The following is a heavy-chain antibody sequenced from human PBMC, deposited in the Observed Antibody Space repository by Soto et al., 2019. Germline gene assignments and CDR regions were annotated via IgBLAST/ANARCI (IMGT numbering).Heavy chain of an antibody. CDR3: TTDWVETMIVVDTPGI. J-gene: IGHJ3*02. V-gene: IGHV1-69*13. CDR1: GGTFSSYA. Sequence: SVKVSCKASGGTFSSYAISWVRQAPGQGLEWMGGIIPIFGTASYAQKFQGRVTITADESTSTAYMELNSLKTEDTAVYYCTTDWVETMIVVDTPGIWGQGTMVTVSS. D-gene: IGHD3-22*01. CDR2: IIPIFGTA.